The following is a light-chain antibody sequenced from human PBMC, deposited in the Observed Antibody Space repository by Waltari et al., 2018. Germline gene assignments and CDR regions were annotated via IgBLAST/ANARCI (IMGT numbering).Light chain of an antibody. CDR3: SSYTSSSTLYV. Sequence: QSALTQPASVSGSPGQSITITCTGTSREVGGYNYVSWYQQHPGKAPKLMIYDVSKRPSGVSNRFSGSKSGNTASLTISGLQAEDEADYYCSSYTSSSTLYVFGTGTKVTVL. V-gene: IGLV2-14*01. CDR2: DVS. CDR1: SREVGGYNY. J-gene: IGLJ1*01.